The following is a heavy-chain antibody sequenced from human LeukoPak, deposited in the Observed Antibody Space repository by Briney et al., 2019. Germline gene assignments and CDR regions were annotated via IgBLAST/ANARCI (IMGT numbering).Heavy chain of an antibody. J-gene: IGHJ4*02. Sequence: GGSLRLPCAASGFTFTSYWMTWVRQAPGKGLEWVANIKEDGSEKFYVGSVRGRFTISRDNARNSVSLQMNSLRDDDTAVYYCARDVDTNSWGQGTLVTVSS. D-gene: IGHD5-18*01. CDR3: ARDVDTNS. CDR2: IKEDGSEK. V-gene: IGHV3-7*03. CDR1: GFTFTSYW.